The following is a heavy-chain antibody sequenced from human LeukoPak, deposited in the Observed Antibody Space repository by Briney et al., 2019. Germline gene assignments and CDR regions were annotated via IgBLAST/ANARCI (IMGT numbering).Heavy chain of an antibody. CDR2: IYYSGTT. D-gene: IGHD3-22*01. CDR1: GGSISSADYY. Sequence: SETPSLTCTVSGGSISSADYYWSWFRQPPGKGLEWIGYIYYSGTTYYNPSLRSRVTLSVDTSKNQFSLRLNSVAAADTAVYYCARKRYDDPYFFYHWGQGTLVTVSS. CDR3: ARKRYDDPYFFYH. V-gene: IGHV4-30-4*01. J-gene: IGHJ4*02.